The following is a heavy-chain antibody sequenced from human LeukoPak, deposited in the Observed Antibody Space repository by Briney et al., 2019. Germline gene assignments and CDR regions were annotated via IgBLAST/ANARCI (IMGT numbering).Heavy chain of an antibody. Sequence: PGRSLRLSCAASGFTFSSYGMHWVRQAPGKGLGWVAVIRYDGSNKYYADSVKGRFTISRDNSKNTLYLQMNSLRAEDTAVYYCARGYGGNPYYFDYWGQGTLVTVSS. CDR3: ARGYGGNPYYFDY. D-gene: IGHD4-23*01. J-gene: IGHJ4*02. CDR2: IRYDGSNK. V-gene: IGHV3-33*01. CDR1: GFTFSSYG.